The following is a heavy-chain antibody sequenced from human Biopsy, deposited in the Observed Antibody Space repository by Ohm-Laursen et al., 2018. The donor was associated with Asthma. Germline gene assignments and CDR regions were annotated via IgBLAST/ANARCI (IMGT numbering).Heavy chain of an antibody. Sequence: ATVKISCKASGYSLTRKAINWVRQAPGQGLEWMGWINTNTGNPTYAQGFTGRYVFSVDTSINAAHLQISSLKAEDTAVYYCARMISYYDEMRDPYFDSWGQGTLVTVSS. CDR1: GYSLTRKA. J-gene: IGHJ4*02. CDR3: ARMISYYDEMRDPYFDS. CDR2: INTNTGNP. V-gene: IGHV7-4-1*02. D-gene: IGHD3-3*01.